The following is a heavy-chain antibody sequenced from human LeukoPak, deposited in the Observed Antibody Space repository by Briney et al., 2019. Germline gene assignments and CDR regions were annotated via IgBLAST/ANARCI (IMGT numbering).Heavy chain of an antibody. CDR1: GGSFSSYY. CDR2: IYTSGST. CDR3: ARVIGSSSEYYFDY. D-gene: IGHD6-6*01. J-gene: IGHJ4*02. Sequence: PSETLSLTCTVSGGSFSSYYWNWIRQPPGKGLEWIGYIYTSGSTNYNPSLKSRVTISVDTTKNQFSLKLSSVTAADTAVYYCARVIGSSSEYYFDYWGQGTLVTVSS. V-gene: IGHV4-4*09.